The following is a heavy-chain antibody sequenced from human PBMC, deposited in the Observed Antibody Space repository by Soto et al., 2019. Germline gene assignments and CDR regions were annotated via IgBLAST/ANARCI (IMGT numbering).Heavy chain of an antibody. D-gene: IGHD2-15*01. CDR3: TTAVVEEAFFDY. Sequence: GGSLRLSCAASGFTFSNAWMSWVRQAPGKGLEWVGRIKSKTDGGTTDYAAPVKGRFTISRDDSKNTLYLQINSLKTEDTAVYYCTTAVVEEAFFDYWGQGTLVTVSS. J-gene: IGHJ4*02. CDR2: IKSKTDGGTT. V-gene: IGHV3-15*01. CDR1: GFTFSNAW.